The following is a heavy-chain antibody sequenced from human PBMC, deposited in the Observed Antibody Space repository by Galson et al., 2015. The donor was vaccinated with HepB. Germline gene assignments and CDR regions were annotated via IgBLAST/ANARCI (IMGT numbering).Heavy chain of an antibody. J-gene: IGHJ4*02. Sequence: SLRLSCAASGFTFSNAWMNWVRQAPGKGLEWVGRIKSKTDGGTTDYAAPVKGRFTISRDDSKNTLYLQMNSLKTEDTAVYYCTTDPSIGGIVATTSGNFDYWGQGTLVTVSS. CDR3: TTDPSIGGIVATTSGNFDY. CDR2: IKSKTDGGTT. D-gene: IGHD5-12*01. V-gene: IGHV3-15*07. CDR1: GFTFSNAW.